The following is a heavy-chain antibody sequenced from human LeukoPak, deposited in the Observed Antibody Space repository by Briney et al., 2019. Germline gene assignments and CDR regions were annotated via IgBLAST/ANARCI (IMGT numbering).Heavy chain of an antibody. CDR2: TNTDGSST. CDR3: ARAHCSGGSCYSGDLVDY. V-gene: IGHV3-74*01. D-gene: IGHD2-15*01. J-gene: IGHJ4*02. CDR1: GFTFSRYW. Sequence: GGSLRLSCAASGFTFSRYWMHWVRQAPGKGLVWVSRTNTDGSSTSYADSVKGRFTISRDNAKNTLYLQMNSLRAEDTAVYYCARAHCSGGSCYSGDLVDYWGQGTLVTVSS.